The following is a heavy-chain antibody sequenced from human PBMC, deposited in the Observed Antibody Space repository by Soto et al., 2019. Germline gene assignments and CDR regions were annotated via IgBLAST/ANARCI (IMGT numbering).Heavy chain of an antibody. CDR2: IYYSGST. D-gene: IGHD2-15*01. Sequence: QVQLQESGPGLVKPSQTLSLTCTVSGGSISSGGYYWSWIRQHPGKGLEWIGYIYYSGSTYYNPSLKSRVTISVDTSKNQLSLKLSSVTAADTAVYYCARELPHGYYYGMDVWGQGTTVTVSS. CDR1: GGSISSGGYY. V-gene: IGHV4-31*03. CDR3: ARELPHGYYYGMDV. J-gene: IGHJ6*02.